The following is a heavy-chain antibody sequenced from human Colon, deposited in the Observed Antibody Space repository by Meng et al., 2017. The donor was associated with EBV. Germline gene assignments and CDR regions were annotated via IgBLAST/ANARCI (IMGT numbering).Heavy chain of an antibody. J-gene: IGHJ4*02. CDR1: GDSVSDTNHF. V-gene: IGHV4-39*07. Sequence: QLQHEEAGPGLLKPSETLSPTCIVSGDSVSDTNHFWGWVRQAPGKGLEWVGSINSNWNTYSNPSLTSRVTMSLDTSKNQFSLKLSSVTAADTAVYYCVRVRGDFDYWGQGTLVTVSS. CDR2: INSNWNT. CDR3: VRVRGDFDY. D-gene: IGHD3-16*01.